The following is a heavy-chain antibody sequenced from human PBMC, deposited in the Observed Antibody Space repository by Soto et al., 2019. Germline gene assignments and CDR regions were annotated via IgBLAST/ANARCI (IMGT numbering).Heavy chain of an antibody. V-gene: IGHV1-3*01. Sequence: ASVKLSCKASGYTFTSYAMHWVRQAPGQRLEWMGWINAGNGNTKYSQKFQGRVTITRDTSASTAYMELSSLRSEDTAVYYCARSIVVVTALDYWGQGTLVTVSS. D-gene: IGHD2-21*02. CDR2: INAGNGNT. CDR1: GYTFTSYA. J-gene: IGHJ4*02. CDR3: ARSIVVVTALDY.